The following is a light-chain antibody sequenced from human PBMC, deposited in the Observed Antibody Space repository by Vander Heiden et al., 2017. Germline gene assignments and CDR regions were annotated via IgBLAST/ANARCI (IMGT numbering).Light chain of an antibody. CDR2: VNSDGTH. Sequence: QLVLTQSPSASASLGASVNLTCTLSSGHTYFAIAWHQQQPDKGPRYLMKVNSDGTHTKGDGIPDRFSGSSSGAERYLTISRLQSEDEADYYCQTWTTGIRVFGGGTKLTVL. V-gene: IGLV4-69*01. J-gene: IGLJ3*02. CDR3: QTWTTGIRV. CDR1: SGHTYFA.